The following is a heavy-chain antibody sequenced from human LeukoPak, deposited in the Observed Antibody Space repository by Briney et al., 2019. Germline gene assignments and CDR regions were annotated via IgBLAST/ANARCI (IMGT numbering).Heavy chain of an antibody. J-gene: IGHJ4*02. CDR3: ARDKSAGADTGSSFYY. CDR1: GFTFSNYW. D-gene: IGHD3-10*01. Sequence: GGSLRLSCAASGFTFSNYWMTWVRQTPGKGLEWVASIKQDGSEKYYVDSVKGRFTISRDNAMNSFYLQMNSLRAEDTAVYYCARDKSAGADTGSSFYYWGQGALVTVSS. CDR2: IKQDGSEK. V-gene: IGHV3-7*03.